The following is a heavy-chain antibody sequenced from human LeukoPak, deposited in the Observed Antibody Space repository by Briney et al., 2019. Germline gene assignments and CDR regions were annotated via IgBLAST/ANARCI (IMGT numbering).Heavy chain of an antibody. J-gene: IGHJ4*02. CDR2: ISSSSNTI. V-gene: IGHV3-48*01. CDR3: AKDQGYGDY. D-gene: IGHD5-12*01. Sequence: PGGSLRLSCAASGFIFSDYSMNWVRQAPRKGLEWISYISSSSNTIYYADSVKGRFTISRDNAKNALYLQMNSLRAEDTAVYYCAKDQGYGDYWGQGTLVTVSS. CDR1: GFIFSDYS.